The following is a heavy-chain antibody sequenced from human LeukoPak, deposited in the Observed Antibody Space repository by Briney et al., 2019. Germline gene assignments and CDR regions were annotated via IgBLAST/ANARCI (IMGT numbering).Heavy chain of an antibody. D-gene: IGHD2-2*01. CDR3: AKDPRYCSSTSCSNNWFDP. CDR2: ISGSGGST. J-gene: IGHJ5*02. CDR1: GFTFSSYA. Sequence: GGSLRLSCAASGFTFSSYAMSWVRQAPGKGLEWVSVISGSGGSTYYADSVKGRFTISRDNSKNTLYLQMNSLRAEDTAVYYCAKDPRYCSSTSCSNNWFDPWGQGTLVTVSS. V-gene: IGHV3-23*01.